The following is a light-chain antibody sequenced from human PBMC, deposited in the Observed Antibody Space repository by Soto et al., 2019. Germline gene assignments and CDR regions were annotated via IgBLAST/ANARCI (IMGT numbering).Light chain of an antibody. J-gene: IGKJ4*01. Sequence: EIVLTQSPGTLSLSPGDRATLSCRASQTVSFSYLAWYQQKPGQAPRLLIYGASSRATGIPDRFSGSESGTDFTLTISRLEPEDFAVYYWQQSGSSPLTVGGGTKVEIK. CDR2: GAS. CDR3: QQSGSSPLT. V-gene: IGKV3-20*01. CDR1: QTVSFSY.